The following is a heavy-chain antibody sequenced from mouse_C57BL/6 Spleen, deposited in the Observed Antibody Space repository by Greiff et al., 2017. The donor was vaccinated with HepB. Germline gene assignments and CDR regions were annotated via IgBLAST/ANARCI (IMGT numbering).Heavy chain of an antibody. CDR2: ISNGGGST. CDR1: GFTFSDYY. Sequence: EVKVVESGGGLVQPGGSLKLSCAASGFTFSDYYMYWVRQTPEKRLEWVAYISNGGGSTYYPDTVKGRFTISRDNAKNTLYLQMSRLKSEDTAMYYCARHDGLYAMDYWGQGTSVTVSS. D-gene: IGHD2-3*01. CDR3: ARHDGLYAMDY. V-gene: IGHV5-12*01. J-gene: IGHJ4*01.